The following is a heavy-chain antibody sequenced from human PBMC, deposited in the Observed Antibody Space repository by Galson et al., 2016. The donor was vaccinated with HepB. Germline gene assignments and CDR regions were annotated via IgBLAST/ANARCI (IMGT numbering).Heavy chain of an antibody. J-gene: IGHJ4*02. CDR2: IGGSGDGT. CDR3: AKRALHYGSGIDY. V-gene: IGHV3-23*01. D-gene: IGHD3-10*01. CDR1: GFTFSSYA. Sequence: SLRLSCAASGFTFSSYAMTWARQAPGKGLEWVSAIGGSGDGTYYADSVKGRFTISRDNSKNTLYLEMNSLRAEDTAVYFCAKRALHYGSGIDYWGQGILVTVSS.